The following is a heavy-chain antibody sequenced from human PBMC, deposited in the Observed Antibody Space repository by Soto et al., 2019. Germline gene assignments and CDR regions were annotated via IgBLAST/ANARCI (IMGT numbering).Heavy chain of an antibody. D-gene: IGHD2-2*01. CDR2: IIPIFGTA. V-gene: IGHV1-69*13. CDR1: GGTFSSYA. CDR3: ARGYCSSTSCYSDGYYYYYGMDV. Sequence: SVKVSCKASGGTFSSYAISWVRQAPGQGLEWMGGIIPIFGTANYAQKFQGRVTITADESTSTAYMELRSLRSEDTAVYYCARGYCSSTSCYSDGYYYYYGMDVWGQGTTVTVSS. J-gene: IGHJ6*02.